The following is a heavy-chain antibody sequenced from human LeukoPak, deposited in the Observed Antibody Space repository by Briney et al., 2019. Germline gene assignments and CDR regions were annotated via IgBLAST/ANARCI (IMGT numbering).Heavy chain of an antibody. J-gene: IGHJ4*02. Sequence: PGGSLRLSCAASGFTFSSYAMTWVRQAPGKGLEWVSAISGTGTGTYYADSVKGRFTISRDNSKNTLYLQMNSLRAEDTAVYYCAKAPREEVAITYFDYWGQGTLVTVSS. D-gene: IGHD5-12*01. CDR2: ISGTGTGT. V-gene: IGHV3-23*01. CDR1: GFTFSSYA. CDR3: AKAPREEVAITYFDY.